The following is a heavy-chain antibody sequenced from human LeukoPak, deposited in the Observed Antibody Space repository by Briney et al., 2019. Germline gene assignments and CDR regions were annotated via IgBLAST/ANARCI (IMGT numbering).Heavy chain of an antibody. D-gene: IGHD5-12*01. Sequence: GGSLRLSRAASGFTFSDYWMHWVRQAPGKGLVWVSRIKTDGRSTNYADSVKGRFTISRDNAKNTLYLQMNSLRAEDTAVYYCARGGIGGWTDYWGQGTLVTVSS. J-gene: IGHJ4*02. CDR2: IKTDGRST. CDR1: GFTFSDYW. V-gene: IGHV3-74*01. CDR3: ARGGIGGWTDY.